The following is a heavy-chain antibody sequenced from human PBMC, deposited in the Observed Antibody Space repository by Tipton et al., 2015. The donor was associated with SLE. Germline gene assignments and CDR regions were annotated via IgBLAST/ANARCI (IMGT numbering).Heavy chain of an antibody. CDR1: DGSIRSTNYY. CDR2: VNYKRDT. CDR3: AGGRYTSGSLMSYYYYMDV. D-gene: IGHD3-10*01. Sequence: TLSLTCTASDGSIRSTNYYWGWIRQAPGRGLEWIGEVNYKRDTSYNPSLKSRVTMSLDMSKNQVSLKLTSVTAADTAVYFCAGGRYTSGSLMSYYYYMDVWDKGTTVTVSS. J-gene: IGHJ6*03. V-gene: IGHV4-39*07.